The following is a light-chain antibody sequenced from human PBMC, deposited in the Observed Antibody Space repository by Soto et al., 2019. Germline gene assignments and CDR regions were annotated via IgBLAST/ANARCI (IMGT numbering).Light chain of an antibody. CDR1: QSVLYSSNNRNY. CDR2: WAS. CDR3: HQYYDIGYT. Sequence: DIVMTQSPDSLAVSLDERATIKCRSSQSVLYSSNNRNYLAWYQQKRGQPPKLLIYWASTRESGVPDRFSGSGSGTDFTLTISSVQAEDVALYYCHQYYDIGYTFDQGTKLEIK. J-gene: IGKJ2*01. V-gene: IGKV4-1*01.